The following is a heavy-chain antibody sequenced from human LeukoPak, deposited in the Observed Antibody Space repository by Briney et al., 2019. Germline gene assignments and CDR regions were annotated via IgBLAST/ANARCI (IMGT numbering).Heavy chain of an antibody. V-gene: IGHV1-69*05. J-gene: IGHJ4*02. Sequence: ASVKVSCKASGGTFSSYAISWVRQAPGQGLEWMGGIIPIFGTANYAQKFQGRVTITTDESTSTAYMELSSLRSEDTAVYYCASGEDYGDFTPFDYWGQGTLVTVSS. CDR2: IIPIFGTA. D-gene: IGHD4-17*01. CDR1: GGTFSSYA. CDR3: ASGEDYGDFTPFDY.